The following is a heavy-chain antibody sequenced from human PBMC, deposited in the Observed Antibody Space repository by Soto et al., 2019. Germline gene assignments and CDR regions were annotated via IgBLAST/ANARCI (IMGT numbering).Heavy chain of an antibody. Sequence: SETRSLTCTVSGGSISSSSFYWGWIRQPPGKGLEWIGSIYYSGSTYYNPSLKSRVTISVDTSKNQFSLKLSSVTAADTAVYYCARDYGDYLYYYYGMDVWGQGTTVT. V-gene: IGHV4-39*02. D-gene: IGHD4-17*01. CDR3: ARDYGDYLYYYYGMDV. J-gene: IGHJ6*02. CDR2: IYYSGST. CDR1: GGSISSSSFY.